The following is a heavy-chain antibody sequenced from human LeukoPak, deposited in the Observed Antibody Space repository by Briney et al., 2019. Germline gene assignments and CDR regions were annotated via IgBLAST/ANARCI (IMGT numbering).Heavy chain of an antibody. D-gene: IGHD3-10*01. CDR2: INPSGDST. CDR3: ARDSRAGSGSRPHD. V-gene: IGHV1-46*01. Sequence: ASVKVSCKTSGYTFTDYYMNWVRQAPGQGLEWMGIINPSGDSTNYAQKFQGRVTITADESTSTAYMELSSLRSEDTAVYYCARDSRAGSGSRPHDWGQGTLVTVSS. CDR1: GYTFTDYY. J-gene: IGHJ4*02.